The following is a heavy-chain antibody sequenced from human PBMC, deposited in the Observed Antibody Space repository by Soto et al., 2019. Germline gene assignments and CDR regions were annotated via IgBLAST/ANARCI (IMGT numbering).Heavy chain of an antibody. Sequence: PGGSLRLSCAASRFTFSSYAMSWVRQAPGKGLEWVSAISGSGGSTYYADSVKGRFTISRDNSKNTLYLQMNSLRAEDTAVYYCRQKRIAVAGKGTEDYWGQGTLVTVSS. CDR1: RFTFSSYA. D-gene: IGHD6-19*01. CDR2: ISGSGGST. J-gene: IGHJ4*02. CDR3: RQKRIAVAGKGTEDY. V-gene: IGHV3-23*01.